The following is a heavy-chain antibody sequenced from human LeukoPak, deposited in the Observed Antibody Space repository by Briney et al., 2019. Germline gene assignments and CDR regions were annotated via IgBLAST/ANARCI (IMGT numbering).Heavy chain of an antibody. J-gene: IGHJ6*02. CDR1: GGSISSYY. D-gene: IGHD1-26*01. CDR3: ARVKMASGSYCYYWYYYGMDV. Sequence: SETLSLTCTVSGGSISSYYWSWIRQPAGKGLEWIGRIYTSGSTNYNPSLKSRVTMSVDTSKNQFSLKLSSVTAADTAVYYCARVKMASGSYCYYWYYYGMDVWGQGTTVTVSS. CDR2: IYTSGST. V-gene: IGHV4-4*07.